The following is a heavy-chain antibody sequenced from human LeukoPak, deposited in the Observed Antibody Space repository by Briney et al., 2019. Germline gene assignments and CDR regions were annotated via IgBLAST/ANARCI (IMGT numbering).Heavy chain of an antibody. V-gene: IGHV5-51*01. J-gene: IGHJ3*02. CDR1: GYTFTTSW. CDR3: ARQLTTLRGFDI. Sequence: GESLKISCKGSGYTFTTSWIGWVRQPPGKGLEWMGIIYPGDSDTRYSPSFQGQVTISADKSINTAYLQWTSLKASDTAMYYCARQLTTLRGFDIWGQGTMVTASS. CDR2: IYPGDSDT. D-gene: IGHD4-11*01.